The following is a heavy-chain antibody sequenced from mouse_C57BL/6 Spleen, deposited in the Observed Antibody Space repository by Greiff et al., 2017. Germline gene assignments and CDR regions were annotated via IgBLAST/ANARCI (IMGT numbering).Heavy chain of an antibody. CDR1: GFNIKDYY. J-gene: IGHJ3*01. D-gene: IGHD2-1*01. Sequence: VQLQQSGAELVRPGASVKLSCTASGFNIKDYYMHWVKQGPEQGLEWVGWIGPEDGTTEYAPTFQGKATMTADTSSNTAYLQLSSLTSEDTAVYYCTKWRVYGNYCWFAYWGQGTLVTVSA. CDR3: TKWRVYGNYCWFAY. CDR2: IGPEDGTT. V-gene: IGHV14-1*01.